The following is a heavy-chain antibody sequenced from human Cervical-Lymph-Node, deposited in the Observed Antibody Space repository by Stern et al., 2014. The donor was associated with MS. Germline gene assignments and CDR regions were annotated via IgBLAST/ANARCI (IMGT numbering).Heavy chain of an antibody. CDR1: GGTFSKFP. Sequence: QVQLVQSGAEVTKPGSSVKGSCKASGGTFSKFPSSWVRQAPGQGIEWMGGIFPVRGPPTYAQEFRCRVTITADVSTSTVYMELSSLRSDDTAVYYCALSSETSDRWYSLGYDLWGQGTLVTVSS. CDR2: IFPVRGPP. V-gene: IGHV1-69*01. J-gene: IGHJ5*02. CDR3: ALSSETSDRWYSLGYDL. D-gene: IGHD6-13*01.